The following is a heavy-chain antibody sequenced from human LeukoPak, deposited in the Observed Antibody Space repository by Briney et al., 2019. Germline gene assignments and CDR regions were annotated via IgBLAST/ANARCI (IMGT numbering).Heavy chain of an antibody. V-gene: IGHV4-31*03. D-gene: IGHD3-3*01. J-gene: IGHJ4*02. Sequence: PLETLSLTCTVSGGSISSGGYYWSWIRQHPGKGLEWIGYIYYSGSTYYNPSLKSRVTISVDTSKNQFSLKLSSVTAADTAVYYCARNSEVGFWSAAIFSDWGQGTLVTVSS. CDR3: ARNSEVGFWSAAIFSD. CDR1: GGSISSGGYY. CDR2: IYYSGST.